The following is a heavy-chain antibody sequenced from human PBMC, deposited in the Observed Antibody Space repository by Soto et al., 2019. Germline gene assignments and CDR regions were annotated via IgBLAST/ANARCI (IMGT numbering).Heavy chain of an antibody. Sequence: ASVKVSCKASGGTFSSYAISWVRQAPGQGLEWMGGIIPIFGTANYAQKFQGRVTITADESTSTAYMELSSLRSEDTAVYYCARGRGRSGYYPNPYYDYYYGMDVWG. CDR2: IIPIFGTA. J-gene: IGHJ6*02. CDR1: GGTFSSYA. D-gene: IGHD3-22*01. CDR3: ARGRGRSGYYPNPYYDYYYGMDV. V-gene: IGHV1-69*13.